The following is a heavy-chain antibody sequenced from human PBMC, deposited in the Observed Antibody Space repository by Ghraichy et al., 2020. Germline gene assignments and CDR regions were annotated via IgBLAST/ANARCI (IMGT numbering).Heavy chain of an antibody. CDR3: AREGYSSSYLYYYGMDV. V-gene: IGHV3-11*01. Sequence: GGSLRLSCAASGFTFSDYYMSWIRQAPGKGLEWVSYISSSGSTIYYADSVKGRFTISRDNAKNSLYLQMNSLRAEDTAVYYCAREGYSSSYLYYYGMDVWGQGTTVTVSS. CDR1: GFTFSDYY. J-gene: IGHJ6*02. CDR2: ISSSGSTI. D-gene: IGHD6-6*01.